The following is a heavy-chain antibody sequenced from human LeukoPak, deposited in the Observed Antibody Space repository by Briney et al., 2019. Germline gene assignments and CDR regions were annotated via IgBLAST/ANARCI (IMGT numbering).Heavy chain of an antibody. D-gene: IGHD6-19*01. CDR2: ITPIFGRP. Sequence: ASVKVSCKTSGGAFSSYAIIWVRQAPAQGLEWMGGITPIFGRPNYAQKFQGRVTITADKSTSTAYMELSSLTSEDTAVYYCARKHSVGWHGYLDSWGQGTLVTVSS. V-gene: IGHV1-69*06. CDR3: ARKHSVGWHGYLDS. J-gene: IGHJ4*02. CDR1: GGAFSSYA.